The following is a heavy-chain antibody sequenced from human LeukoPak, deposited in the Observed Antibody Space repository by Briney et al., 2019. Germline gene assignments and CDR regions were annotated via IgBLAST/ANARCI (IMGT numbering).Heavy chain of an antibody. CDR3: ARVQQLALDY. D-gene: IGHD6-13*01. V-gene: IGHV1-69*05. CDR1: GGTFNSYA. J-gene: IGHJ4*02. CDR2: IIPIFGTA. Sequence: ASVKVSCKASGGTFNSYAISWVRQAPGQGLEWKGRIIPIFGTANYAQKFQGRVTITTDESTSTAYMELSSLRSEDTAVYYCARVQQLALDYWGQGTLVTVSS.